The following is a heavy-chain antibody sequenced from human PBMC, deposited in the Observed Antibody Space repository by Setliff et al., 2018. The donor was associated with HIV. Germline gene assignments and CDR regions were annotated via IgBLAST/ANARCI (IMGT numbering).Heavy chain of an antibody. CDR2: IYYTGTT. V-gene: IGHV4-39*02. Sequence: PSETLSLTCTVSGGSISSSSSYWGWIRQPPGKGLEWIGTIYYTGTTYYSPSLKSRVTISVDTSKSQFSLKLSSVTAADTAIYYCVRDPGYSSGWSGTTFDYWGLGTLVTVSS. CDR1: GGSISSSSSY. J-gene: IGHJ4*02. D-gene: IGHD6-19*01. CDR3: VRDPGYSSGWSGTTFDY.